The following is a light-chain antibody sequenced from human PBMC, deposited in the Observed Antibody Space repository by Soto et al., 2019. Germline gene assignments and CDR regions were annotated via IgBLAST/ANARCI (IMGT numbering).Light chain of an antibody. CDR2: RNN. J-gene: IGLJ1*01. CDR3: AAWHDILSALYV. V-gene: IGLV1-47*01. Sequence: QSALTQPPSASGTPGQRVTISCSGSSSNIGSNYVYWYQQLPGTAPKLLIYRNNQRPSGVPDRFSGSKSGTSASLAISGLRSEDEADYYCAAWHDILSALYVFGTGINVTV. CDR1: SSNIGSNY.